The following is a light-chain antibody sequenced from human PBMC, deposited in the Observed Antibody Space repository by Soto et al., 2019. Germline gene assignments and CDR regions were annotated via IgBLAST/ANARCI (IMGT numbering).Light chain of an antibody. CDR1: SSNSGTNT. Sequence: SGLTQPPSASGTPGRRVSISCSGGSSNSGTNTVNFYQHLPGTAPKLLIFSNDERPSGVPDRFSGSKSGTSASLAISGLQSDDEADYYCATWDDSLNGVVFGGGTKVTIL. CDR3: ATWDDSLNGVV. J-gene: IGLJ2*01. V-gene: IGLV1-44*01. CDR2: SND.